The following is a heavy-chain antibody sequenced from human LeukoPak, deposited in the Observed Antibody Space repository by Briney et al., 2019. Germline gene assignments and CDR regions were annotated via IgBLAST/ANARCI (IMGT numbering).Heavy chain of an antibody. J-gene: IGHJ2*01. Sequence: SETLSLTCTVSGGSISSYYWSWIRQPPGKGLEWIGYIYYSGSTNYNPSLKSRVTISVDTSKNQFSLELSSVTAADTAVYYCARSYVRWYFDLWGRGTLVTVSS. CDR1: GGSISSYY. CDR2: IYYSGST. V-gene: IGHV4-59*01. D-gene: IGHD3-16*01. CDR3: ARSYVRWYFDL.